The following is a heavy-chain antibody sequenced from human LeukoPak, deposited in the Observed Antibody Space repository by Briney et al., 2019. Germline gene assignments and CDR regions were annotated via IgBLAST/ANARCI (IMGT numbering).Heavy chain of an antibody. CDR2: IYYSGNT. J-gene: IGHJ4*02. Sequence: SETLSLTCTVSGGSISRSPYYWGWIRQPPGKGLEWIGSIYYSGNTYYNASLKSQVSISIDTSKNQFSLRPTSVTAADTAVYYCARQTGSGLFILPGGQGTLVTVSS. D-gene: IGHD3/OR15-3a*01. CDR1: GGSISRSPYY. CDR3: ARQTGSGLFILP. V-gene: IGHV4-39*01.